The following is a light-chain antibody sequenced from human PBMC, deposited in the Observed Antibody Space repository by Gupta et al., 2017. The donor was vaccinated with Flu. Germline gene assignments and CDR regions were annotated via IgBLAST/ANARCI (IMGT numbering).Light chain of an antibody. Sequence: SVTISCTGTSSYVGGDNYVYWYHQHPGKAHKLMIYNVSTRPAGVPDRFSGSKSGNTASLTISGRQAEEEADYYCYSYAGNYILIFGGGTKLTVL. J-gene: IGLJ2*01. CDR3: YSYAGNYILI. CDR1: SSYVGGDNY. CDR2: NVS. V-gene: IGLV2-11*01.